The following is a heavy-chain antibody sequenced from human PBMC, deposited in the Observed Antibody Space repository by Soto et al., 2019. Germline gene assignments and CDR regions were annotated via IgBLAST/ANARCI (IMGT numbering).Heavy chain of an antibody. V-gene: IGHV4-39*01. CDR1: GGSISSSSYY. Sequence: PSETLSLTCTVSGGSISSSSYYWGWIRQPPGKGLEWIGSIYYSGSTYYNPPLKSRVTISVDTPKNQFSLKLSSVTAADTAVYYCARRRTYYYDSSGYQQGWFDPWGQGTLVTVSS. CDR2: IYYSGST. CDR3: ARRRTYYYDSSGYQQGWFDP. D-gene: IGHD3-22*01. J-gene: IGHJ5*02.